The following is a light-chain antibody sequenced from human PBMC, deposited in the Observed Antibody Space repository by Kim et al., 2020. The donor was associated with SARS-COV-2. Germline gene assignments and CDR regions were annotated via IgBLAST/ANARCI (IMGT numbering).Light chain of an antibody. CDR2: GNN. J-gene: IGLJ3*02. V-gene: IGLV1-44*01. CDR3: AVWDDNLDGWL. CDR1: NSNIGSNR. Sequence: GQGVTISCGGSNSNIGSNRVNWLRQFPGTAPKLLIHGNNQRPSGVPDRFSGSKSGISASLAISGLQSEDEADYFCAVWDDNLDGWLFGGGTQLTVL.